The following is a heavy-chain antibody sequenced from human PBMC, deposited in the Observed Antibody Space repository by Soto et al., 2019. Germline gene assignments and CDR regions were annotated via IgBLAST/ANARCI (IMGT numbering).Heavy chain of an antibody. CDR2: INTLSGDT. D-gene: IGHD3-3*02. V-gene: IGHV1-2*02. J-gene: IGHJ4*02. CDR3: ARSLLNVILPLGY. CDR1: GYTFSGYY. Sequence: ASVKVSCKVSGYTFSGYYMHWVRQAPGQGLEWMGWINTLSGDTSFPQKFQGRLAMTRDTSIDTVFMEVSRLTSDDTAIYYCARSLLNVILPLGYWGQGTLVTVS.